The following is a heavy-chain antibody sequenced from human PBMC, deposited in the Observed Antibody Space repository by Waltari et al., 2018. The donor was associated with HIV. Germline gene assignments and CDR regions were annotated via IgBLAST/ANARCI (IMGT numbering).Heavy chain of an antibody. V-gene: IGHV3-7*01. D-gene: IGHD2-15*01. Sequence: EVQLVESGGGLVQPGGSLRLSCEASGFTLGSYWLTWVRRGPGKGLEWVANIKQDGSEKYYADSVKGRFTISRDNAKNSLYLQMNSLRAEDTAVYYCASLYCSGGSCYDYWGQGTLVTVSS. J-gene: IGHJ4*02. CDR2: IKQDGSEK. CDR3: ASLYCSGGSCYDY. CDR1: GFTLGSYW.